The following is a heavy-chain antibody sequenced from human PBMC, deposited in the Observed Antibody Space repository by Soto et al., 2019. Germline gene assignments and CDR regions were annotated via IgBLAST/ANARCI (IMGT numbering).Heavy chain of an antibody. CDR3: ARDGRSETYYYYGMDV. CDR2: IYYSGST. CDR1: GGSISSYY. Sequence: QVQLQESGPGLVKPSETLSLTCTVSGGSISSYYWSWIRQPPGKGLEWIGYIYYSGSTNYNPSLKSRVTISVDTSKNQFSLKLSSVTAADTAVYYCARDGRSETYYYYGMDVWGPGTTVTVSS. D-gene: IGHD3-16*02. J-gene: IGHJ6*02. V-gene: IGHV4-59*01.